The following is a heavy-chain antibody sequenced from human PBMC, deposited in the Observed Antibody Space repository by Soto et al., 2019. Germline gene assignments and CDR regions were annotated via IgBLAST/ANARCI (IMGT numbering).Heavy chain of an antibody. D-gene: IGHD3-10*01. CDR1: GFNFNNAW. V-gene: IGHV3-15*01. Sequence: EVQLVESGGGLVKPGGSLRLSCTASGFNFNNAWMNWVRQAPGKGLEWLGRSKSVPDGDKTDYAAPVKGRFTISRGDSKNIFYLLMDGLRTEDSARYYCTTAPIFFGSGRSVRDYWYLAALVSGSS. J-gene: IGHJ4*02. CDR2: SKSVPDGDKT. CDR3: TTAPIFFGSGRSVRDY.